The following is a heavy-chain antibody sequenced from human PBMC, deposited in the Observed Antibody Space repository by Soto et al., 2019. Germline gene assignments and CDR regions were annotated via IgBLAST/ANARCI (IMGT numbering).Heavy chain of an antibody. CDR2: ISGGNT. J-gene: IGHJ5*02. Sequence: EVQLLESGGGSVQPGGSLRLSCAASGFTFSSYAMSWVRQAPGKGLEWVSGISGGNTYYADSVRGRFTISRDNSKNTLYLQMTSLRAQATDVYYCVKDPPPSVVAFGIRAKYSRAWSGPSWGQGTLVIVSS. D-gene: IGHD6-19*01. CDR3: VKDPPPSVVAFGIRAKYSRAWSGPS. CDR1: GFTFSSYA. V-gene: IGHV3-23*01.